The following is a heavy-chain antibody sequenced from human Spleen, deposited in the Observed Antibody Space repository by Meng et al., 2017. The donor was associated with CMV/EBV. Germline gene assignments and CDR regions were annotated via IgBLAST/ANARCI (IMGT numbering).Heavy chain of an antibody. V-gene: IGHV3-30*01. Sequence: GGSLRLSCAASGFTFRSYAMHWVRQAPGKGLEWVAVISYDGSNKYYADSVKGRFTISTDNSKNTLYLQMNSLRAENTAVYYCARADKSGDYYYDSSGYRLDYWGQGTLVTVSS. D-gene: IGHD3-22*01. J-gene: IGHJ4*02. CDR2: ISYDGSNK. CDR3: ARADKSGDYYYDSSGYRLDY. CDR1: GFTFRSYA.